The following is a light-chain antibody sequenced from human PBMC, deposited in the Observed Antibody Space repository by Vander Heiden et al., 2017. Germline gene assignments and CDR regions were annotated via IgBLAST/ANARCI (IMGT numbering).Light chain of an antibody. Sequence: DIQMTQSPSSVSASVVARVTITCRASQGTSSWVAWYQKKPGKAPKRLSYAAYSLQSGVPSRLSGSGSGTDVTITISSLQPEDFATYYCQQANSFPITFGQGTRLDIK. CDR1: QGTSSW. V-gene: IGKV1D-12*01. CDR3: QQANSFPIT. CDR2: AAY. J-gene: IGKJ5*01.